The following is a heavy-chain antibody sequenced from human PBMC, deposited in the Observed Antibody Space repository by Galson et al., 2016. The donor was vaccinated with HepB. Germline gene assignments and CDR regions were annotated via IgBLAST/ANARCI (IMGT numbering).Heavy chain of an antibody. CDR3: ARGTGIQRWLLFDY. V-gene: IGHV3-30*15. CDR1: GFDYGGHA. Sequence: SLRLSCAASGFDYGGHAMHWVRQAPGRGLEWVSVISYHGNDQFYVDSVRGRFTVSRDNSRDILYLQMSSLRPEDTAVYYCARGTGIQRWLLFDYWGQGARVTVSS. J-gene: IGHJ4*02. D-gene: IGHD5-18*01. CDR2: ISYHGNDQ.